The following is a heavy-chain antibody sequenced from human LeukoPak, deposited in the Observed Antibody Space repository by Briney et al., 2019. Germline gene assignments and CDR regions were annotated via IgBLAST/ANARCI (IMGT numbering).Heavy chain of an antibody. J-gene: IGHJ5*02. V-gene: IGHV4-34*01. D-gene: IGHD1-26*01. CDR3: AKNGQSGFSFDP. CDR1: GGSLNGHY. CDR2: GSDSGGT. Sequence: PSETLSLTCAVYGGSLNGHYWSWIRQTPAKGLEWIGEGSDSGGTKFNPSLKSRVTISADASKNQFSLHLRSVTAADTAVYYCAKNGQSGFSFDPWGQGTLVTVSS.